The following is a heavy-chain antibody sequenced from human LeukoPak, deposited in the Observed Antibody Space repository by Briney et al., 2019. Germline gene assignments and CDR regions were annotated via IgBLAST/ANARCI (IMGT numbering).Heavy chain of an antibody. Sequence: GGSLRLSCAASGFTFSSYWMHWVRQAPGKGLVWVSRINSDGSSTSYADSVKGRFTISRDNAKNTLYLQMNSLRAEDTAVYYCAREGGYCIEFDYWGQGTLVTVSS. CDR1: GFTFSSYW. J-gene: IGHJ4*02. D-gene: IGHD2-21*02. CDR3: AREGGYCIEFDY. V-gene: IGHV3-74*01. CDR2: INSDGSST.